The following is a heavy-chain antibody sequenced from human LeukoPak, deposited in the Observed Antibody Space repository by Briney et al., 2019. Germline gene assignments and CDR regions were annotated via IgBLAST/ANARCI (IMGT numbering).Heavy chain of an antibody. D-gene: IGHD6-13*01. J-gene: IGHJ4*02. CDR3: TTILRIAAAGPFDY. CDR1: GFTFSNAW. Sequence: GGSLRLSCAASGFTFSNAWMSWVRHAPGKGLEWVGRIKSKTDGGTTDYAAPVKGRFTISRDDSKNTLYLQMNSLKTEDTAVYYCTTILRIAAAGPFDYWGQGTLVTVSS. CDR2: IKSKTDGGTT. V-gene: IGHV3-15*01.